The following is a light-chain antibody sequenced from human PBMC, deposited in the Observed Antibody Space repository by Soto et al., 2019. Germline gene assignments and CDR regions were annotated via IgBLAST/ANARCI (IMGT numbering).Light chain of an antibody. CDR3: QSYDSGLSGVV. J-gene: IGLJ2*01. CDR1: SSNIGAGYD. V-gene: IGLV1-40*01. CDR2: GNS. Sequence: QSVLTQPPSVSGAPGQRVTISCTGSSSNIGAGYDVHWFQQLPGTAPKLLIYGNSNRPSGVPDRFSGSKSGTSASLAITGLQAEDEAEYHCQSYDSGLSGVVFGGGTKLTVL.